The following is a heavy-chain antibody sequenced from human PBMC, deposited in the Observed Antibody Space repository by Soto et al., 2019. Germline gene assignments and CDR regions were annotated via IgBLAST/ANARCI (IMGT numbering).Heavy chain of an antibody. Sequence: GGSLRLSCAVSGFPFSSYVMTWVRQAPGKGLEWVSVISGGGGSTNYAESVKGRFTISRDNSENTLYLQMNSLRAEDTAVYYCAKAVTLVRGTNPYSYGLDVWGQGTTVTVSS. D-gene: IGHD3-10*01. V-gene: IGHV3-23*01. J-gene: IGHJ6*02. CDR3: AKAVTLVRGTNPYSYGLDV. CDR2: ISGGGGST. CDR1: GFPFSSYV.